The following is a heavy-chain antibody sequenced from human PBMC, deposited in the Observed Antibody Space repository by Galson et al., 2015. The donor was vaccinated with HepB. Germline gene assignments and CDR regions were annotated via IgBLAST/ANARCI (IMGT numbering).Heavy chain of an antibody. J-gene: IGHJ4*02. CDR3: ARPSLEFTFGGVIAEYFDY. CDR2: IYPGDSDT. V-gene: IGHV5-51*03. Sequence: QSGAEVKKPGESLKISCKGSGYSFTSYWIGWVRQMPGKGLEWMGTIYPGDSDTRYSPSFQGQVSISADKSISTAYLQWSSLKASDTAMYYCARPSLEFTFGGVIAEYFDYWGQGTLVTVSS. D-gene: IGHD3-16*02. CDR1: GYSFTSYW.